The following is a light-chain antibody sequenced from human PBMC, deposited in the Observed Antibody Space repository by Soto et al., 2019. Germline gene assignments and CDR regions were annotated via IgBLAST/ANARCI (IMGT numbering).Light chain of an antibody. CDR2: GAS. Sequence: EIVMTQSPATLSVSPGERATLSCRASQSVSSNLAWYQQKPGQAPRLLIYGASTRATGIPARFSGSVSGTEFTLTISSLQSEDFAVYYCQQYNNWPFTFGHGTKVDIK. CDR3: QQYNNWPFT. J-gene: IGKJ3*01. CDR1: QSVSSN. V-gene: IGKV3-15*01.